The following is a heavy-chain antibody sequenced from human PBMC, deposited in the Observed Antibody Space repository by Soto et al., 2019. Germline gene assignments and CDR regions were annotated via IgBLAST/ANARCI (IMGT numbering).Heavy chain of an antibody. CDR3: ARGRSSSDDAFDI. CDR1: GFTFSSYS. J-gene: IGHJ3*02. CDR2: ISSSSSTI. Sequence: GGSLRLSCAASGFTFSSYSMNWVRQAPGKGLEWVSYISSSSSTIYYEDAVKGRFTIARDKAKNSLYLQMNSLRDEDTAVYYCARGRSSSDDAFDIWGQGTMVTVSS. V-gene: IGHV3-48*02. D-gene: IGHD6-13*01.